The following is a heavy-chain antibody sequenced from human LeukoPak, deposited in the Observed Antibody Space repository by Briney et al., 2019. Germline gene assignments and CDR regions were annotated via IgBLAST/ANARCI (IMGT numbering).Heavy chain of an antibody. J-gene: IGHJ6*02. V-gene: IGHV1-69*13. CDR3: ATKYQLPYGMDV. Sequence: ASVKVSCKASGGTFSSYAISWVRQAPGQGLEWMGGIIPIFGTANYAQKFQGRVTITADESTSTAYMELSSLRSEDTAVYYCATKYQLPYGMDVWGQGTTVIVSS. CDR2: IIPIFGTA. D-gene: IGHD2-2*01. CDR1: GGTFSSYA.